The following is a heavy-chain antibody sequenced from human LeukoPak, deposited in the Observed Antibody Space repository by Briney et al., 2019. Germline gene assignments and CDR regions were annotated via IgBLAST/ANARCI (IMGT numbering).Heavy chain of an antibody. CDR1: GYTFTTYW. Sequence: GESLKISCRGPGYTFTTYWIAWVRQTPGKGLGGIWSSYPRDSYTRYCPPFQNHVTISADKRVSPAYLQWSSLKASDPALYYCARPVRDSTRYYSYFDYWGQGPLVTVSS. D-gene: IGHD3-22*01. V-gene: IGHV5-51*01. CDR3: ARPVRDSTRYYSYFDY. J-gene: IGHJ4*02. CDR2: SYPRDSYT.